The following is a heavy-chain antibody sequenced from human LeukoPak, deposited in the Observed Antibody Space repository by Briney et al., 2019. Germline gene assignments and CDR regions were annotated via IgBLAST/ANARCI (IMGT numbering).Heavy chain of an antibody. Sequence: ASVKVSCKASGYTFTSYYMHWVRQAPGQGLEWMGITNPSGGSTSYAQKFQGRVTMTRDTSTSTAYMELSSLRSEDTAVYYCARDLKRWLQSDAFDIWGQRTMVTVSS. V-gene: IGHV1-46*03. D-gene: IGHD5-24*01. CDR3: ARDLKRWLQSDAFDI. J-gene: IGHJ3*02. CDR1: GYTFTSYY. CDR2: TNPSGGST.